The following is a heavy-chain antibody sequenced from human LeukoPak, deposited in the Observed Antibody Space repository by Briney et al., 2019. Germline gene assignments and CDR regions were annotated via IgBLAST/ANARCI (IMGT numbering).Heavy chain of an antibody. CDR3: ARLDTAMAQGYYYYGMDV. V-gene: IGHV4-34*01. J-gene: IGHJ6*02. Sequence: SETLSLTCAVYGGSFSGYYWSWTRQPPGKGLEWIGEINHSGSTNYNPSLKSRVTISVDTSKNQFSLKLSSVTAADTAVYYCARLDTAMAQGYYYYGMDVWGQGTTVTVSS. D-gene: IGHD5-18*01. CDR2: INHSGST. CDR1: GGSFSGYY.